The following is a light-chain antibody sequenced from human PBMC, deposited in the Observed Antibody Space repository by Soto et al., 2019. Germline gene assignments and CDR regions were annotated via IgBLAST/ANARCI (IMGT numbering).Light chain of an antibody. CDR2: GAS. V-gene: IGKV3-15*01. CDR3: QQYNNWHPDT. Sequence: EIILTQSPASLSVSPGERATLSCRASQSVNNNLAWYQQKRGQAPRLLIYGASTRATGIPGRFRGSGSGTEVTLTITSMQSADFAVSFCQQYNNWHPDTFGQGTKLEIK. CDR1: QSVNNN. J-gene: IGKJ2*01.